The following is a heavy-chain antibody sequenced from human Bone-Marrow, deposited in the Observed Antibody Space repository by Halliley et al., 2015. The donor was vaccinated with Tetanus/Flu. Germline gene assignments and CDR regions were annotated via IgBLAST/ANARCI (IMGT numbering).Heavy chain of an antibody. V-gene: IGHV4-61*07. CDR3: ARQRGTLLDS. D-gene: IGHD1-26*01. Sequence: KELEWIGYISSSGTTNYNPSFESRLTISLDPPKNQFSLKLTSVTAADTAVYFCARQRGTLLDSWGLGTLVTVSS. CDR2: ISSSGTT. J-gene: IGHJ5*01.